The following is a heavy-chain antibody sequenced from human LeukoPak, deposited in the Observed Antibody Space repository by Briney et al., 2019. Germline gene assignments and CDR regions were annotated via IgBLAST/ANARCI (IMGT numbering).Heavy chain of an antibody. Sequence: GASVKVSCKASGYTFTGCYMHWVRQAPGQGLEWMGWINPNSGGTNYAQKFQGRVTMTRDTSISTAYMELSRLRSDDTAVYYCARGSDIVLMVYAIADYWGQGTLVTVSS. V-gene: IGHV1-2*02. CDR2: INPNSGGT. J-gene: IGHJ4*02. CDR1: GYTFTGCY. D-gene: IGHD2-8*01. CDR3: ARGSDIVLMVYAIADY.